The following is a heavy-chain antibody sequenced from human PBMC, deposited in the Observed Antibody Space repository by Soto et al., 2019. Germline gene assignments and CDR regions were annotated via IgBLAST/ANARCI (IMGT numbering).Heavy chain of an antibody. V-gene: IGHV3-23*01. CDR1: EFTFSNYA. CDR3: AKDPNGDYVGAFDS. CDR2: IGADINYI. J-gene: IGHJ4*02. D-gene: IGHD4-17*01. Sequence: EVQMLESGGGVIQPGGSLRLSCTASEFTFSNYAVTWVRQAPGKGLEWVSSIGADINYIYYADSVKGRFTISRDKSKNTVFLQMNSLRADDTAVYYCAKDPNGDYVGAFDSWCQGTLVTVSS.